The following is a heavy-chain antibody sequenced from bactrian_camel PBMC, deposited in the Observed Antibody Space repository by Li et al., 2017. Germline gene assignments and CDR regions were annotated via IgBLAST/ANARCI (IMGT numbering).Heavy chain of an antibody. Sequence: VQLVESGGGSVQAGGSLKLSCIHSGYTGRRYCLSWVRQAPGKEREGVGAITHDNGFSYAESVKGRFVISQDKAKRTLYLQMNSLKTEDTAVYYCVTAWYSDYENHGLWGQGTQVTVS. V-gene: IGHV3S42*01. J-gene: IGHJ4*01. D-gene: IGHD4*01. CDR1: GYTGRRYC. CDR2: ITHDNGF. CDR3: VTAWYSDYENHGL.